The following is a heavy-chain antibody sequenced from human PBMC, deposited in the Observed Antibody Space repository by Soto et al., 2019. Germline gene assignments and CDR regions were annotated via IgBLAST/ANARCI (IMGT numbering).Heavy chain of an antibody. CDR1: GFSFSDYY. CDR3: ARDLGYYASDGYFDY. J-gene: IGHJ4*02. D-gene: IGHD3-22*01. V-gene: IGHV3-11*01. Sequence: GGSLRLSRAGSGFSFSDYYMSWIRQAPGKGLEWVSYISSSGDIIYYADSVKGRFTISRDNAKNSLYLQMNSLRAEDTAVYYCARDLGYYASDGYFDYWGQGTVVTVSS. CDR2: ISSSGDII.